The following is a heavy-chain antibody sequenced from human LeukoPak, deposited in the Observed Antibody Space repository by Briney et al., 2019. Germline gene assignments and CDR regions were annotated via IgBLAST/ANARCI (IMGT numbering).Heavy chain of an antibody. CDR3: AKDWNLVVPAALYYYYYGMDV. V-gene: IGHV3-23*01. CDR2: ISGSGGST. CDR1: GFTFSSYA. Sequence: GGSLRLSCAASGFTFSSYAMSWVRQAPGKGLEWVSAISGSGGSTYYADSVKGRFTISRDNSKNTLYLQMNSLRAEDTAVYYCAKDWNLVVPAALYYYYYGMDVWGQGTTVTASS. D-gene: IGHD2-2*01. J-gene: IGHJ6*02.